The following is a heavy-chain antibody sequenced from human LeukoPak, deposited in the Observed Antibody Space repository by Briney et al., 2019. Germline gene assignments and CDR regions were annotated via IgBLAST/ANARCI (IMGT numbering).Heavy chain of an antibody. V-gene: IGHV4-4*02. CDR2: ISHSGST. CDR3: ARDTYNWNVDTFDP. J-gene: IGHJ5*02. CDR1: GDSISSNNY. D-gene: IGHD1-20*01. Sequence: MPSGTLSLTCAVSGDSISSNNYWSWVRQPPGKGLEWIGEISHSGSTNYNPSLKSRVTISVDKSKNQFSLNLTSVTAADTAVYYCARDTYNWNVDTFDPWGQGTLVTVSS.